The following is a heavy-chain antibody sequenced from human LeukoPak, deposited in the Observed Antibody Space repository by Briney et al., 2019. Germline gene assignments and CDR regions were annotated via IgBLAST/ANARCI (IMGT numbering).Heavy chain of an antibody. Sequence: SETLSLTCTVSGGSIGSYYWSWIRQPPGKGLEWIGYIYYSGSTNYNPSLKSRVTISVDTSKNQFSLKLSSVTAADTAVYYCARRRELREFDYWGQGTLVTVSS. CDR2: IYYSGST. CDR1: GGSIGSYY. CDR3: ARRRELREFDY. D-gene: IGHD1-7*01. J-gene: IGHJ4*02. V-gene: IGHV4-59*08.